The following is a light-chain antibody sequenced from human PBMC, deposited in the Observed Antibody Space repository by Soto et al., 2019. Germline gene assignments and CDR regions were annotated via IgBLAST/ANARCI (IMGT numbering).Light chain of an antibody. V-gene: IGKV3-20*01. J-gene: IGKJ3*01. CDR2: GAS. CDR3: QQYGNSPLMFT. CDR1: QSIRNTY. Sequence: EIVLTQSPGTLSLSPGERAILSCRASQSIRNTYLAWYQQKPGQAPRLLIHGASTRATGIPDRFTGSGSGTDFTLTISRLEPEDFAVYYCQQYGNSPLMFTFGPGTKGDIK.